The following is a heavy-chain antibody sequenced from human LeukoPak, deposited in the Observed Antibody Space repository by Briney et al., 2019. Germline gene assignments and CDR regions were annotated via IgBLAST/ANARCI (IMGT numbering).Heavy chain of an antibody. Sequence: ASVRVSCKASGYTFTNYAMHWVRQAPGQRLEWMGWINAGNGNTKYSQKFQGRVTITRDTSASTAYMELSSLRSEDMAVYYCARDWSLRGYFDYWGQGTLVTVSS. CDR1: GYTFTNYA. D-gene: IGHD3-3*01. CDR2: INAGNGNT. V-gene: IGHV1-3*01. CDR3: ARDWSLRGYFDY. J-gene: IGHJ4*02.